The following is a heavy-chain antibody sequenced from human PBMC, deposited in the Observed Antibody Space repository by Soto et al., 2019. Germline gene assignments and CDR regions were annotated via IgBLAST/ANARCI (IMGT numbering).Heavy chain of an antibody. J-gene: IGHJ4*02. Sequence: QVQLVQSGAEVKKPGASVKVSCKASGYTFTSYGISWVRQAPGQGLEWMGWISAYNGNTNYAQKLQGRVTMTTDTSTSTAYMELRSLRSDDTAVYYCARDSLRYFDGLLSQPFDYWGQGTLVTVSS. D-gene: IGHD3-9*01. CDR3: ARDSLRYFDGLLSQPFDY. CDR1: GYTFTSYG. CDR2: ISAYNGNT. V-gene: IGHV1-18*01.